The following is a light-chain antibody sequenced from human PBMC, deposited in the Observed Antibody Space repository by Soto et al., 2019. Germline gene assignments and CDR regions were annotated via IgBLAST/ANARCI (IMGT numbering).Light chain of an antibody. CDR2: GAS. V-gene: IGKV3-15*01. J-gene: IGKJ1*01. Sequence: ETVMTQSPPTLSVSPGESATLSCRASRSVNSNLAWYQQKVGQAPRVLIYGASTRATGIPARFSGSGSGTEFILTISSLQSEDFAFYYCLHYNTWPWTFGQGTKVESK. CDR1: RSVNSN. CDR3: LHYNTWPWT.